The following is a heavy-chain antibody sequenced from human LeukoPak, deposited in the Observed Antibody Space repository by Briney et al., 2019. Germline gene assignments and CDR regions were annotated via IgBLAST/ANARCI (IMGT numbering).Heavy chain of an antibody. D-gene: IGHD3-22*01. CDR1: GFTFSSYG. CDR2: ISYDGSNK. Sequence: GGSLRLSCAASGFTFSSYGMHWVRQAPGKGLEWVAVISYDGSNKYYADSVKGRFTISRDNSKNTLYLQMNSLRAEDTAVYYCAKARFINYYDSSGYYDYWGQGTLVTVSS. V-gene: IGHV3-30*18. CDR3: AKARFINYYDSSGYYDY. J-gene: IGHJ4*02.